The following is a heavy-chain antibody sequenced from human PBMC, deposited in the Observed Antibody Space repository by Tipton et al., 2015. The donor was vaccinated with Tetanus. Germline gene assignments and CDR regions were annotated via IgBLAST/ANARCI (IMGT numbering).Heavy chain of an antibody. CDR2: IHYTGST. V-gene: IGHV4-39*01. D-gene: IGHD2-15*01. J-gene: IGHJ5*02. CDR3: ARQSCSGGSCRFDP. Sequence: TLSLTCRVSGGPIIVRNFYWGWIRQPPGKGLEWIGSIHYTGSTYLNPSLKSRVTISVDTSKNQFSLNLTSVTAADTAFYYCARQSCSGGSCRFDPWGQGSLVTVSS. CDR1: GGPIIVRNFY.